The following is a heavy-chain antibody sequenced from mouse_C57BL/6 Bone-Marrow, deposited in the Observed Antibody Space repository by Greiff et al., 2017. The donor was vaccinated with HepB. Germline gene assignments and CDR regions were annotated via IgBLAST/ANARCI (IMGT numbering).Heavy chain of an antibody. CDR2: IDPNSGGT. V-gene: IGHV1-72*01. Sequence: QVQLKQPGAELVKPGASVKLSCKASGYTFTSYWMHWVKQRPGRGLEWIGRIDPNSGGTKYNEKFKSKATLTVDKPSSTAYMQLSSLTSEDSAVYYCARDGTTVVAHFDYWGQGTTLTVSS. D-gene: IGHD1-1*01. CDR3: ARDGTTVVAHFDY. J-gene: IGHJ2*01. CDR1: GYTFTSYW.